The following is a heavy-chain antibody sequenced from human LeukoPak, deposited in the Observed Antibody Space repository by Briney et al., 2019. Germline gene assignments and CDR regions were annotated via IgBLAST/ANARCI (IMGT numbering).Heavy chain of an antibody. CDR2: IYPGDSDT. CDR3: WRYSRVCSTQGRFDF. Sequence: GESLNTSGKCVGYIFGNYWICWVRQMPGKGLEWMGIIYPGDSDTRYSPSFQGQVTISADKSIRTVYLEWSSLKASDSAMYYWWRYSRVCSTQGRFDFWGQGTLVTVSS. V-gene: IGHV5-51*03. CDR1: GYIFGNYW. D-gene: IGHD1-26*01. J-gene: IGHJ4*02.